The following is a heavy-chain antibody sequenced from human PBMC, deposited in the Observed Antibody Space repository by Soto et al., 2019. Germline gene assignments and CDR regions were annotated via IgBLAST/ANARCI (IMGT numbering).Heavy chain of an antibody. CDR1: GFTFSSYW. Sequence: GGSLRLSCAASGFTFSSYWMHWVRQAPGKGLVWVSRINSDGSSTSYADSVKGRFTISRDNAKNTLYLQMNSLRAEDTAVYYCARGNFWSGYYHSAPYYYYGMDVWGQGTTVTVSS. J-gene: IGHJ6*02. D-gene: IGHD3-3*01. CDR3: ARGNFWSGYYHSAPYYYYGMDV. CDR2: INSDGSST. V-gene: IGHV3-74*01.